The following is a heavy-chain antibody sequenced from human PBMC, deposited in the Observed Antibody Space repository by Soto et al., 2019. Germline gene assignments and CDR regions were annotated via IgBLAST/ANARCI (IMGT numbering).Heavy chain of an antibody. CDR1: GFPFSNYA. Sequence: VQLLESGGGLVQPGGSLRLSCEASGFPFSNYAMAWVRQTPGEGPEWVSTIGGGDDIFYAESVQGRFIISRDDSRSTMYLQMDNLRVEDTAIYFCAKDSISYNGIYDAFDVWGQGTVVTVSS. J-gene: IGHJ3*01. D-gene: IGHD3-3*02. CDR2: IGGGDDI. CDR3: AKDSISYNGIYDAFDV. V-gene: IGHV3-23*01.